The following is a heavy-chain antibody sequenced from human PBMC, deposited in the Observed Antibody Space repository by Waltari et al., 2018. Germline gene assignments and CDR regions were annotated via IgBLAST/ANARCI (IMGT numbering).Heavy chain of an antibody. Sequence: EVQLVESGGGLVQPGGSLRLSCAASGFTFSSYWMSWVRQAPGKGLEWVANIKQDGSEKYYVDSVKGRFTISRDNAKNSLYLQMNSLRAEDTAVYYCARASTGDYPRFDYWGQGTLVTVSS. CDR1: GFTFSSYW. CDR3: ARASTGDYPRFDY. CDR2: IKQDGSEK. D-gene: IGHD4-17*01. V-gene: IGHV3-7*01. J-gene: IGHJ4*02.